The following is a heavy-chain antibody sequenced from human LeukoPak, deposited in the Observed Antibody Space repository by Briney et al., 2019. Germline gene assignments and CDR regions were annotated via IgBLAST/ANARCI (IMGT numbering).Heavy chain of an antibody. J-gene: IGHJ5*02. CDR2: IKQDGSEK. D-gene: IGHD4-17*01. CDR3: ARAPGEGWFDP. CDR1: GFTFSSYW. V-gene: IGHV3-7*01. Sequence: GGSLRLSSAASGFTFSSYWMSWVRQAPGKGLEGVASIKQDGSEKYYVDSVKGRFTISRDNAKNSLYLQMNSLRAEDTALYYCARAPGEGWFDPWGQGTLVTVSS.